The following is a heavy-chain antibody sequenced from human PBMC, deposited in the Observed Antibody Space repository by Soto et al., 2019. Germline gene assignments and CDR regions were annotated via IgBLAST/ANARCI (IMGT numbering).Heavy chain of an antibody. J-gene: IGHJ5*02. Sequence: SETLSLTCTVSGGSISSYYWSWIRQPPGKGLEWIGYTYYSGSTNYNPSLKSRVTISVDTSKNQFSLKLSSVTAADTAVYYCARRKAFNWFDPWGQGTLVTVSS. CDR2: TYYSGST. CDR1: GGSISSYY. V-gene: IGHV4-59*08. CDR3: ARRKAFNWFDP.